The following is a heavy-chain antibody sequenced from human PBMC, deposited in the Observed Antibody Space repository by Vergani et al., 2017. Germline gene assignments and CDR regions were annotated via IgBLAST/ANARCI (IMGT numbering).Heavy chain of an antibody. CDR1: GFTFSSYA. Sequence: EVQLLESGGGLVQPGGSLRLSCAASGFTFSSYAMSWVRQAPGKGLEWVSAISGSGGSTYYADSVKGRFTISRDNSKNTLYLQMNSLRAEDTAVYYCAKDLRPIVGATGGGDAFDMWGQWTMVKVSS. D-gene: IGHD1-26*01. V-gene: IGHV3-23*01. CDR2: ISGSGGST. J-gene: IGHJ3*02. CDR3: AKDLRPIVGATGGGDAFDM.